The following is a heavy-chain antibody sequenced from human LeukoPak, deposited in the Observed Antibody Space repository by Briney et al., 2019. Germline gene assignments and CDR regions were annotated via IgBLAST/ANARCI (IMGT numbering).Heavy chain of an antibody. CDR2: IYTSGST. Sequence: PSETLSLTCTVSGGSISSGTYYWSWIRQPAGKGLEWIGRIYTSGSTNYNPSLKSRVTISVDTSKNQFSLKPSSVTAADTAVYYCARGVYYDRRPFDIWGQGTMVTVSS. V-gene: IGHV4-61*02. CDR1: GGSISSGTYY. CDR3: ARGVYYDRRPFDI. D-gene: IGHD3-22*01. J-gene: IGHJ3*02.